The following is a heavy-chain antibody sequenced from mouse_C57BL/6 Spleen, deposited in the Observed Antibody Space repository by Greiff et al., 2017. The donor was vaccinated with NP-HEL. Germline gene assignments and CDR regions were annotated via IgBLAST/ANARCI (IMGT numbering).Heavy chain of an antibody. Sequence: VKLMESGAELVRPGTSVKVSCKASGYAFTNYLIEWVKQRPGQGLEWIGVINPGSGGTNYNEKFKGKATLTADKSSSTAYMQLSSLTSEDSAVYFCARHYDGNYYAMDYWGQGTSVTVSS. CDR1: GYAFTNYL. CDR3: ARHYDGNYYAMDY. J-gene: IGHJ4*01. D-gene: IGHD1-2*01. V-gene: IGHV1-54*01. CDR2: INPGSGGT.